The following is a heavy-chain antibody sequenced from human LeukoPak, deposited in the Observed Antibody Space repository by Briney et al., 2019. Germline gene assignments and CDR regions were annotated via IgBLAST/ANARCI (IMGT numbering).Heavy chain of an antibody. J-gene: IGHJ4*02. CDR2: ISASGST. V-gene: IGHV4-59*12. D-gene: IGHD2-8*02. Sequence: SEALSLTCGVSGGSMTSYCWSWIRQAPGKGLEWIGYISASGSTNYNPSLGSRLIISMDASKNQFSLGLTSVTAADTAVYYCASGYTNWWPLDYWGQGARVIVSS. CDR3: ASGYTNWWPLDY. CDR1: GGSMTSYC.